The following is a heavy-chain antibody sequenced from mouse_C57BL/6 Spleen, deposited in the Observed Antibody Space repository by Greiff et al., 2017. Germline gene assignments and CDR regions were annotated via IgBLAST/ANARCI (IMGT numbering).Heavy chain of an antibody. CDR1: GYAFSSSW. CDR3: ARGTGYYFDY. V-gene: IGHV1-82*01. CDR2: IYPGDGDT. Sequence: QVQLKQSGPELVKPGASVKISCKASGYAFSSSWMNWVKQRPGKGLEWIGRIYPGDGDTNYNRKFKGKATLTADKSSSTAYMQLSSLTSEDSAVYFCARGTGYYFDYWGQGTTLTVSS. J-gene: IGHJ2*01. D-gene: IGHD4-1*01.